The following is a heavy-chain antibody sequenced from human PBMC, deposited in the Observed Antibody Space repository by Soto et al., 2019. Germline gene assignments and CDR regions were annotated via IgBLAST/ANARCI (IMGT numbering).Heavy chain of an antibody. CDR2: IYWDDDK. Sequence: QITLKESGPPLVKPTQTLTLTCTFSGFSLSTSGVGVGWIRQPPGKALEWLALIYWDDDKRYSPSLKSRLTITKDTSKNQVVLTMTNMDPVDTATYYCAHSFSAWNLNMAYYFDYWGQGTLVTVSS. J-gene: IGHJ4*02. CDR1: GFSLSTSGVG. CDR3: AHSFSAWNLNMAYYFDY. D-gene: IGHD1-1*01. V-gene: IGHV2-5*02.